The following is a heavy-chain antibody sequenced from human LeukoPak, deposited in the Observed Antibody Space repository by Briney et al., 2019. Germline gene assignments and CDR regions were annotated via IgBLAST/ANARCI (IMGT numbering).Heavy chain of an antibody. Sequence: AASVKVSCKASGYTFTGYYMHWVRQAPGQGLEWMGWINPNSGGTNYAQTFQGRVTMTRDTSISTAYMELSRLRSDDTAVYYCARTSAYCTNGVCLFDYWGQGTLVTVSS. D-gene: IGHD2-8*01. CDR1: GYTFTGYY. J-gene: IGHJ4*02. CDR3: ARTSAYCTNGVCLFDY. CDR2: INPNSGGT. V-gene: IGHV1-2*02.